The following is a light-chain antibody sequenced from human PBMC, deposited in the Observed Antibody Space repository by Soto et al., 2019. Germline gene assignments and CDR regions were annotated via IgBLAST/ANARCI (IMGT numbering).Light chain of an antibody. Sequence: QSALTQPASVSGSPGQSITISCTGTSSDVGGYNYVSWYQQHPGKAPKLMIHEVSNRPSGVSNCFSGSKSGNTASLTISGLQAEDEADYYCSSYTSSSSYVFGTGTKLTVL. CDR2: EVS. CDR3: SSYTSSSSYV. CDR1: SSDVGGYNY. J-gene: IGLJ1*01. V-gene: IGLV2-14*01.